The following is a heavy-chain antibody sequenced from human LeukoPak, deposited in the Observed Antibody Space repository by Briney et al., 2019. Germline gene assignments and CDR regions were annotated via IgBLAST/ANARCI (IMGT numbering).Heavy chain of an antibody. J-gene: IGHJ4*02. CDR1: GFTFSSYA. CDR2: FSRSSGT. CDR3: AKLKQWQPQRYFFEY. D-gene: IGHD6-19*01. Sequence: GGSLRLSCAASGFTFSSYAMSWVRQAPGKGLEWVSTFSRSSGTSYADAVKGRVTISRDNSKNTLYLQLNSLRAEDTAVYYCAKLKQWQPQRYFFEYWGQGALVTV. V-gene: IGHV3-23*01.